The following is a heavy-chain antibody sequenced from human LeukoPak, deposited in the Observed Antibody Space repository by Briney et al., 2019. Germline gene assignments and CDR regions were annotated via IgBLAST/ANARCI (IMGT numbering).Heavy chain of an antibody. CDR1: EFTFNTYW. V-gene: IGHV3-7*05. J-gene: IGHJ4*02. Sequence: GGSLRLSCAASEFTFNTYWMSWVRQAPGKGLEWVANIKSDGSEKYYVDSVKDRFTISRDNGKNSLYLQMDSLRVEDTAVYYCARGGSRRFDRWGQGTLVTVSS. CDR2: IKSDGSEK. CDR3: ARGGSRRFDR.